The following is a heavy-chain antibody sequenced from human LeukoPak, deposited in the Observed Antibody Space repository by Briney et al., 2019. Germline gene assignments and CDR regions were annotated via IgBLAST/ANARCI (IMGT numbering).Heavy chain of an antibody. CDR2: IYTSGST. CDR1: GGSISSYY. Sequence: SETLSLTCTVSGGSISSYYWSWIRQPAGKGLEWIGRIYTSGSTNYNPSLKSRVTMSVDTSKNQFSLKLSSVTAADTAVYYCASSIVARPWAYYYGMDVWGQGTTVTVSS. CDR3: ASSIVARPWAYYYGMDV. V-gene: IGHV4-4*07. D-gene: IGHD6-6*01. J-gene: IGHJ6*02.